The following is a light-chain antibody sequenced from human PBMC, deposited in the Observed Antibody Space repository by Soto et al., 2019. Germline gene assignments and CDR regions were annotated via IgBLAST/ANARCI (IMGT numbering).Light chain of an antibody. CDR3: QQYGGSPIT. CDR2: GAS. V-gene: IGKV3-20*01. J-gene: IGKJ5*01. CDR1: QSGSRS. Sequence: EAVLTQSPVTGSLSPGGIARRGGRARQSGSRSLAWYQQRPGQSPRLLISGASMRASGVPVRFIGSGSGTDFTLTITRLEPEDFAVYYCQQYGGSPITFGLGTRLE.